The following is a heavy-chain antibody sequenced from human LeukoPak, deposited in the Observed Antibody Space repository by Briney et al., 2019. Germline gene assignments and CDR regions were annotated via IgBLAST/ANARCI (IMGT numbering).Heavy chain of an antibody. CDR2: ISSTGGTT. Sequence: QPGGSLSLSCAASGITFSSYGMSWVRQAPGKGLEWVSSISSTGGTTYYADSVKGRFTISRDNSKNTLYLQMNSLRAEDTAVYYCAGDRWFGELMEGYWGQGALVTVAS. CDR1: GITFSSYG. CDR3: AGDRWFGELMEGY. D-gene: IGHD3-10*01. J-gene: IGHJ4*02. V-gene: IGHV3-23*01.